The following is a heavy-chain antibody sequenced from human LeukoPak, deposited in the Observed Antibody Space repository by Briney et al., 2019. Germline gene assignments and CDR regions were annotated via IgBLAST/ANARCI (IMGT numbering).Heavy chain of an antibody. Sequence: ASVKVSCTASGYTFTGYYMHWVRQAPGQGLEWMGWINPNSGGTNYAQKFQGRVTMTRDTSISTAYMELSRLRSDDTAVYYCAREMPWTYYMDVWGKGTTVTVSS. CDR1: GYTFTGYY. D-gene: IGHD1-1*01. CDR3: AREMPWTYYMDV. J-gene: IGHJ6*03. V-gene: IGHV1-2*02. CDR2: INPNSGGT.